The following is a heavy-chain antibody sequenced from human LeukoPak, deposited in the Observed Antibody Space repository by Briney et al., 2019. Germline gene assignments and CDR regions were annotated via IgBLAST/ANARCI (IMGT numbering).Heavy chain of an antibody. CDR1: GFTFSSYG. Sequence: PGGSLRLSCAASGFTFSSYGMHWVRQAPGKGLEWVAVISYDGSNKYYADSVKGRFTISRDNSKNTLYLQMNSLRAEDTALYYCARAPFYYDSSGYPYFDGWGQGTLVTVSS. D-gene: IGHD3-22*01. CDR2: ISYDGSNK. CDR3: ARAPFYYDSSGYPYFDG. V-gene: IGHV3-30*03. J-gene: IGHJ4*02.